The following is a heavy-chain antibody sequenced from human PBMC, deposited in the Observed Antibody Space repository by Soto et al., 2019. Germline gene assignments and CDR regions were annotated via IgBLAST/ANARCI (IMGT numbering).Heavy chain of an antibody. CDR1: GGSISIGGYS. CDR2: IYHSGST. Sequence: SXTLSLTFAVSGGSISIGGYSWSWIRQPPGKGLEWIWYIYHSGSTYYNRSLKSRVTISVDRFKNQFSLMLSSVTAADTAVYYCARVPDRWGQGTLVTVSS. D-gene: IGHD2-2*01. CDR3: ARVPDR. J-gene: IGHJ5*02. V-gene: IGHV4-30-2*01.